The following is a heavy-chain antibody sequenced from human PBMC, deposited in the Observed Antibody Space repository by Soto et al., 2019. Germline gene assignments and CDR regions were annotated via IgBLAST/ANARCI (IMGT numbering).Heavy chain of an antibody. D-gene: IGHD3-22*01. J-gene: IGHJ4*01. V-gene: IGHV4-59*01. Sequence: PSETLSLTCTVSGGSISSYYWSWIRQPPGKGLEWIGYIYYSGGTNYNPSLKNRVTISKDTSANHFSLNLSSVTAADTAIYYCARDQGYYDSSGYFDYWGHGTLVTVSS. CDR2: IYYSGGT. CDR1: GGSISSYY. CDR3: ARDQGYYDSSGYFDY.